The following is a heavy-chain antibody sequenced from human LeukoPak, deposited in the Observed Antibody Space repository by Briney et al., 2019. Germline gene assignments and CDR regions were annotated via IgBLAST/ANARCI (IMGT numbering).Heavy chain of an antibody. D-gene: IGHD2-2*01. J-gene: IGHJ5*02. V-gene: IGHV1-18*01. Sequence: ASVKVSCKASGYTFTSYGISWVRQAPGQGLEWMGWISAYNGNTNYAQKLQGRVTMTTDTSTSTAYMELRSLRSDDTAVYYCARDGLGYCSSTSCSPRSGDWFDPWGQGTLVTVSS. CDR1: GYTFTSYG. CDR3: ARDGLGYCSSTSCSPRSGDWFDP. CDR2: ISAYNGNT.